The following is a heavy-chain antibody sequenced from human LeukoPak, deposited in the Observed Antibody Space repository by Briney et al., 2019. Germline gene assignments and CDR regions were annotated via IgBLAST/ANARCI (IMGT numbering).Heavy chain of an antibody. CDR2: INWNGGSI. J-gene: IGHJ5*02. CDR3: ARDPGIVGDLDP. CDR1: GFTFDDYG. Sequence: GGSLRLSCAASGFTFDDYGMTWVRQAPGKGLEWVSDINWNGGSIGYADSVKGRFTVSRDNAKNSLYLQMNSLRAEDTAVYYCARDPGIVGDLDPWGQGTLVTVSS. V-gene: IGHV3-20*04. D-gene: IGHD1-26*01.